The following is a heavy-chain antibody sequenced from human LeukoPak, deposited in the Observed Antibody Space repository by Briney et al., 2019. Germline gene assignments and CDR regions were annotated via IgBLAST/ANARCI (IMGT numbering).Heavy chain of an antibody. V-gene: IGHV3-23*01. Sequence: GGSLRLSCAASGFTFSSYAMSWVRQAPGKGLEWVSAISGSGGSTYYADSVKGRFTISKDNSKNTLYLQMNSLRAEDTAVYYCARASSGWLTEYYFDYWGQGTLVTVSS. CDR3: ARASSGWLTEYYFDY. D-gene: IGHD6-19*01. CDR1: GFTFSSYA. J-gene: IGHJ4*02. CDR2: ISGSGGST.